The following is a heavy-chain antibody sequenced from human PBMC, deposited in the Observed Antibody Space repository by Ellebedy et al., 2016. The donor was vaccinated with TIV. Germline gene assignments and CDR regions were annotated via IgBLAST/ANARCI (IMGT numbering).Heavy chain of an antibody. J-gene: IGHJ4*02. CDR1: GGSISSGGYY. CDR3: ARAPGYEFWSGYYKLDGNYFDY. V-gene: IGHV4-31*03. Sequence: LRLSCTVSGGSISSGGYYWSWIRQHPGKGLEWSGSIYYSGSPYYNPSFTSRVTIALATSKNQCSLQLSSVTAADTAVYYCARAPGYEFWSGYYKLDGNYFDYWGRGTLVTVSS. D-gene: IGHD3-3*01. CDR2: IYYSGSP.